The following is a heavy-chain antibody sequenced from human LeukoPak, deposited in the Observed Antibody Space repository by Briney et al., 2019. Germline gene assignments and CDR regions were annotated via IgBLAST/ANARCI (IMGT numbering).Heavy chain of an antibody. J-gene: IGHJ6*03. CDR1: GGTFSSYA. D-gene: IGHD6-13*01. CDR2: IIPIFGTA. CDR3: TAAAGTHSSLPHNYYYYMDV. Sequence: GSSVKVSRKASGGTFSSYAISWVRQAPGQGLEWMGGIIPIFGTANYAQKFQGRVTITTDESTSTAYMELSSLRSEDTAVYYCTAAAGTHSSLPHNYYYYMDVWGKGTTVTVSS. V-gene: IGHV1-69*05.